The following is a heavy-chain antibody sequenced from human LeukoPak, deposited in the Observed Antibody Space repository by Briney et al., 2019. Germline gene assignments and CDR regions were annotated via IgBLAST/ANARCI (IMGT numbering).Heavy chain of an antibody. CDR2: ISYDGTYK. V-gene: IGHV3-30*18. CDR3: AKDTGRTTKFTTGDDGY. Sequence: GGSLRLSCAASGFTFSSYGMHWVRQAPGKGLEWVAFISYDGTYKFHADSVKGRFTISRDNSENTLYLQMNSLRAEDTAVYHCAKDTGRTTKFTTGDDGYWGQGTLVTVSS. CDR1: GFTFSSYG. D-gene: IGHD3-9*01. J-gene: IGHJ4*02.